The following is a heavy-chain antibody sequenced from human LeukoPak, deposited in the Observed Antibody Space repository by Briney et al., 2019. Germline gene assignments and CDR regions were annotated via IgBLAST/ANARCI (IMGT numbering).Heavy chain of an antibody. Sequence: SETLSLTCTVSGYSISSGYYWGWFRQPPGRGLEWIGSIYHSGSTYYNPSLKSRVTISVDTSKNQFSLKLSSVTAADTAVYYCARADSSSWYPNHNWFDPWGQGTLVTVSS. J-gene: IGHJ5*02. D-gene: IGHD6-13*01. V-gene: IGHV4-38-2*02. CDR2: IYHSGST. CDR1: GYSISSGYY. CDR3: ARADSSSWYPNHNWFDP.